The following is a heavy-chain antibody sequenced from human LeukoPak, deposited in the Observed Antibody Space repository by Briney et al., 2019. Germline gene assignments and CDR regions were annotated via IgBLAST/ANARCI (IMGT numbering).Heavy chain of an antibody. V-gene: IGHV4-34*01. CDR2: INHSGST. CDR1: GGSFSGYY. J-gene: IGHJ4*02. D-gene: IGHD4-23*01. Sequence: SETLSLTCAVYGGSFSGYYWSWIRQPPGKGLERIGEINHSGSTNYNPSLKSRVTISVDTSKNQFSLKLSSVTAADTAVYYCAREATMVVTVFDYWGQGTLVTVSS. CDR3: AREATMVVTVFDY.